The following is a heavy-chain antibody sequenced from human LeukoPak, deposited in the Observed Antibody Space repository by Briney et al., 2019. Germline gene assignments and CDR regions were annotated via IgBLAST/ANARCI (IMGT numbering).Heavy chain of an antibody. CDR2: INPNSGGT. V-gene: IGHV1-2*02. CDR3: ARDPGYDYVWGSYRPRGDY. CDR1: GYTFTGYY. Sequence: ASVKVSCKASGYTFTGYYMHWVRQAPGQGLEWMGWINPNSGGTNYAQKFQGGVTMTRDTSISTAYMELSRLRSDDTAVYYCARDPGYDYVWGSYRPRGDYWGQGTLVTVSS. J-gene: IGHJ4*02. D-gene: IGHD3-16*02.